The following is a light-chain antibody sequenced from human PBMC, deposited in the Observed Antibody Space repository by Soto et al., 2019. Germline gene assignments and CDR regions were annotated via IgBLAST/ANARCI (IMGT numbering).Light chain of an antibody. CDR3: QKRSTRPYT. V-gene: IGKV3-11*01. Sequence: EIVLTQSPATLSLSPGERATLSCRASQGVSSFLAWYQQKPGQAPRLLIYDASNMATGIAGRFSGSGSETDFTLTIRSVEPEDFAVYYCQKRSTRPYTFGQGTKLEMK. J-gene: IGKJ2*01. CDR1: QGVSSF. CDR2: DAS.